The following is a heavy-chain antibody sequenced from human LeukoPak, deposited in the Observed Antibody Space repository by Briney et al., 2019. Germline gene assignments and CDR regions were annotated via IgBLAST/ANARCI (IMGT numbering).Heavy chain of an antibody. CDR3: ARDARPTYYYDSSGKGSDY. J-gene: IGHJ4*02. CDR1: GYTFTSYG. D-gene: IGHD3-22*01. V-gene: IGHV1-18*01. CDR2: ISAYNGNT. Sequence: AAAVKVSCKASGYTFTSYGISWVRQAPGQGLEWMGWISAYNGNTNYAQKLQGRVTMTTDTSTSTAYMELRSLRSDDTAVYYCARDARPTYYYDSSGKGSDYWGQGTLVTVSS.